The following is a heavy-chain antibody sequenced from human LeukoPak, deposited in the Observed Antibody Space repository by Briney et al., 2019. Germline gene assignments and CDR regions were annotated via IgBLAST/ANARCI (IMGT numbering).Heavy chain of an antibody. CDR2: ISGSGGST. CDR3: AKSPYSGSYYGVRYNWFDP. D-gene: IGHD1-26*01. V-gene: IGHV3-23*01. Sequence: GGSLRLSCAASGFTFSSYAMSWVRQAPGKGLEWVSAISGSGGSTYYADSVKGRFTISRDNSKNTLYLQMNGLRAEDTAVYYCAKSPYSGSYYGVRYNWFDPWGQGTLVTVSS. J-gene: IGHJ5*02. CDR1: GFTFSSYA.